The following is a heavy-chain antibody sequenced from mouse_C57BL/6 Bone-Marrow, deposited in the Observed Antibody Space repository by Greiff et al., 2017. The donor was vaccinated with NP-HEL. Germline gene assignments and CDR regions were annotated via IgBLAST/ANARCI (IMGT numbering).Heavy chain of an antibody. CDR1: GFTFSDYG. Sequence: EVMLVESGGGLVKPGGSLKLSCAASGFTFSDYGMHWVRQAPEKGLEWVAYISSGSSTIYYADTVKGRFTISRDNAKNTLFLHMTSLRSEDTAMYYCARRLQDYWGQGTTLTVSS. J-gene: IGHJ2*01. D-gene: IGHD1-2*01. V-gene: IGHV5-17*01. CDR3: ARRLQDY. CDR2: ISSGSSTI.